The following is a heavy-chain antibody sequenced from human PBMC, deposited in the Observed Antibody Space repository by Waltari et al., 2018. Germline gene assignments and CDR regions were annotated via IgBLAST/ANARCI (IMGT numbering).Heavy chain of an antibody. CDR3: ARDSLYIGGAFDI. CDR1: GGSIRSSSYY. Sequence: QLQLQESGPGLVKPSETLSLTCTVSGGSIRSSSYYWGWIRQPPGKGLEWIGSIYYSGSTYYNPSLKSRVTISVDTSKNQFSLKLSSVTAADTAVYYCARDSLYIGGAFDIWGQGTMVTVSS. D-gene: IGHD3-16*01. CDR2: IYYSGST. V-gene: IGHV4-39*07. J-gene: IGHJ3*02.